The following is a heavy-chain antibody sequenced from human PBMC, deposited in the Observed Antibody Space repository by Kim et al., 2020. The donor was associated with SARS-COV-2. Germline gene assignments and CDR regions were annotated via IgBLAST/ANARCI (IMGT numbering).Heavy chain of an antibody. CDR1: GYTFTSYY. V-gene: IGHV1-46*01. J-gene: IGHJ4*02. CDR3: ARDEDYYDSSGYQGGFDY. D-gene: IGHD3-22*01. Sequence: ASVKVSCKASGYTFTSYYMHWVRQAPGQGLEWMGIINPSGGSTSYAQKFQGRVTMTRDTSTSTVYMELSSLRSEDTAVYYCARDEDYYDSSGYQGGFDYWGQGTLVTVSS. CDR2: INPSGGST.